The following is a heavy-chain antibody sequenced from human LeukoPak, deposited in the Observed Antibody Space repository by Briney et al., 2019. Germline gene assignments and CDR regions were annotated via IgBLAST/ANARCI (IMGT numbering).Heavy chain of an antibody. CDR2: TNTNTGNP. J-gene: IGHJ4*02. CDR3: ARPPSMILPFYFDY. V-gene: IGHV7-4-1*02. CDR1: GYTLTSYA. Sequence: ASVKVSCKASGYTLTSYAMNWVRQAPGQGLEWMGWTNTNTGNPTYAQGFTGRFVFSLDTSVSTAYLQISSLKAEDTAVYFCARPPSMILPFYFDYWGQGILVTVSS. D-gene: IGHD3-16*01.